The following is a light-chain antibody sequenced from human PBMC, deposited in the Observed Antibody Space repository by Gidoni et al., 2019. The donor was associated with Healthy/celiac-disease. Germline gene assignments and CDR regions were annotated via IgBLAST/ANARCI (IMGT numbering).Light chain of an antibody. V-gene: IGKV1-33*01. CDR2: DAS. CDR3: QQYDNLPIT. Sequence: DIQMTQSPSSLSASVGDRVTITCQASQDISNYLNWYQQKPGKAPKLLIYDASHLETGVPSRFSGSGSVTDFTFTISSLQPEDIATYYCQQYDNLPITFXXXTRLEIK. CDR1: QDISNY. J-gene: IGKJ5*01.